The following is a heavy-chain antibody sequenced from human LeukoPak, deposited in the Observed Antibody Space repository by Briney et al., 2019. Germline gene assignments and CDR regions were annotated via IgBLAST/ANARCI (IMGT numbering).Heavy chain of an antibody. CDR3: ATAVAGKAGPDY. CDR1: GFTFDDYG. Sequence: GGSLRLSCAASGFTFDDYGKSWVRQAPGKGLEWVSGINWNGGSTGYADSVKGRFTISRDNAKNSLYLQMNSLRAEDTALYYRATAVAGKAGPDYWGQGTLVTVSS. CDR2: INWNGGST. D-gene: IGHD6-19*01. V-gene: IGHV3-20*04. J-gene: IGHJ4*02.